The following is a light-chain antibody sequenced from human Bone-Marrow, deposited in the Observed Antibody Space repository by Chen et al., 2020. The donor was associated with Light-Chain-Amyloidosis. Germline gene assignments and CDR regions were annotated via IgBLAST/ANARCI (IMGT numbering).Light chain of an antibody. CDR3: SAWEDSPSAVV. CDR2: RNN. CDR1: SSNIGSNY. V-gene: IGLV1-47*01. Sequence: QSVLTQPPSASGTPGQRVTISCSGTSSNIGSNYIYWYQQFPGTAPKLLIYRNNQRPSGVTDRFSGSKSGTSASLAISGLRPEDEADYYCSAWEDSPSAVVFGGGTKLTVL. J-gene: IGLJ2*01.